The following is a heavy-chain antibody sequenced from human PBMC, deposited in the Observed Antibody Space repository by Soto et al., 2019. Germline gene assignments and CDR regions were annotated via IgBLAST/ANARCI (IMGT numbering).Heavy chain of an antibody. CDR3: ARRNLEQWLAYFDY. V-gene: IGHV4-39*01. CDR1: GGSISSSNYY. D-gene: IGHD6-19*01. CDR2: IYYSGST. Sequence: TLSLTCTVSGGSISSSNYYWGWIRQPPGKGLEWIGSIYYSGSTYYNPSLKSRVTISVDTSKNQFSLKLSSVTAADTAVYYCARRNLEQWLAYFDYWGQGTLVTAPQ. J-gene: IGHJ4*02.